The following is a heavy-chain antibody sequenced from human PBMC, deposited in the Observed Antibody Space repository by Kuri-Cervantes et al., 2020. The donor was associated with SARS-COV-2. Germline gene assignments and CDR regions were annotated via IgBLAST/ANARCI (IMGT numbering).Heavy chain of an antibody. J-gene: IGHJ6*02. Sequence: GESLKISCAASGFTFSSYWMHWVRQAPGKGLEWVSSISSSSYIYYADSVKGRFTISRDNAKNSLYLQMNSLRAEDTAVYYCAGGIAAAGTNYYYGMDVWGQGTTVTVSS. V-gene: IGHV3-21*01. CDR3: AGGIAAAGTNYYYGMDV. D-gene: IGHD6-13*01. CDR2: ISSSSYI. CDR1: GFTFSSYW.